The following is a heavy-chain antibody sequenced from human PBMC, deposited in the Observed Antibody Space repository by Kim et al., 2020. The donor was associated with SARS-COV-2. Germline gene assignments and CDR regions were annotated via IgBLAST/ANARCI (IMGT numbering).Heavy chain of an antibody. CDR1: GYTFTGYY. CDR2: INPNSGGT. D-gene: IGHD6-19*01. J-gene: IGHJ5*02. V-gene: IGHV1-2*06. CDR3: ARGSYSSGYWFDP. Sequence: ASVKVSCKASGYTFTGYYMHWVRQAPGQGLEWMGRINPNSGGTSYAQKFQGRVTMTRDTSISTAYMGLSRQRSDDTAVYYCARGSYSSGYWFDPWGQGTLVTVSS.